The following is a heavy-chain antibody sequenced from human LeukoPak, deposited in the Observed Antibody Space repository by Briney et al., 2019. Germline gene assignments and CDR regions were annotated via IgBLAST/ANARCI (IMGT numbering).Heavy chain of an antibody. V-gene: IGHV3-21*01. D-gene: IGHD2-2*01. J-gene: IGHJ5*02. CDR2: ISSSGSFI. CDR3: ARVVTAAWDWFDP. CDR1: GFTFSSYS. Sequence: GGSLRLSCAASGFTFSSYSMNWVRQAPGKGLEWVSSISSSGSFIYYADSVKGRLTTSRDNAKNSLYLQMNSLRADDTAVYYCARVVTAAWDWFDPWGQGTLVTVSS.